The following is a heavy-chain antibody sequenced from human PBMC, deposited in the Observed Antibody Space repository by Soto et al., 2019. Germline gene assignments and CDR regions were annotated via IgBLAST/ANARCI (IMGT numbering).Heavy chain of an antibody. J-gene: IGHJ4*02. CDR3: VGWIGY. D-gene: IGHD2-2*03. CDR1: GFTISNNY. CDR2: IYSGGST. V-gene: IGHV3-66*01. Sequence: EVQLVESGGGLVQPGGSLRLSCAASGFTISNNYMSWVRQAPGNALEWVSVIYSGGSTYYADSVTGRLTSSSDSSYNTLYLQMNSLRAEETAMYYCVGWIGYWGQGTLVTVSS.